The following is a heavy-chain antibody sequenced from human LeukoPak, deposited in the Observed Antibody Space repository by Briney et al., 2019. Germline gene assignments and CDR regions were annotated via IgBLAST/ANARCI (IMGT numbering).Heavy chain of an antibody. CDR1: GGSISSYY. CDR3: ARGSGSGFYAIGYFDS. D-gene: IGHD3-22*01. CDR2: IYSSGIT. J-gene: IGHJ4*02. V-gene: IGHV4-4*07. Sequence: SETLSLTCTVSGGSISSYYWSWIRQPAGKGLEWIGRIYSSGITYYSHSLGSRVTMSVDTSKNQFSLKLSSVTAADTAVYYCARGSGSGFYAIGYFDSWGQGTLVTVSS.